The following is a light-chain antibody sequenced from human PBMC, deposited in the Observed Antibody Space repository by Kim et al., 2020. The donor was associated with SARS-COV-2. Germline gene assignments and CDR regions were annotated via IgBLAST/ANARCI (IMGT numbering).Light chain of an antibody. Sequence: AIRMTQSPSSFSASTGDRVTITFRASQGISSYLAWYQQKPGKAPKLLIYAASTLQSGVPSRFSGSGSGTDFTLTISCLQSEDFATYYCQQYYSYPHTFGQGTKLEI. V-gene: IGKV1-8*01. CDR1: QGISSY. J-gene: IGKJ2*01. CDR3: QQYYSYPHT. CDR2: AAS.